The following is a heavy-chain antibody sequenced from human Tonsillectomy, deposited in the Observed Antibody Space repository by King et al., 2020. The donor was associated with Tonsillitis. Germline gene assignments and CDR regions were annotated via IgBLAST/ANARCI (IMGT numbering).Heavy chain of an antibody. D-gene: IGHD3-9*01. J-gene: IGHJ3*02. CDR1: GYSISSGYY. CDR2: IYHSGST. Sequence: QLQESGPGLVKPSETLSLTCAVSGYSISSGYYWGWIRQPPGKGLEWIGSIYHSGSTYYNPSLKSRVTISVDTSKNQFSLKLSSVTAADTAVYYCARGNPDDDMLTGWGAFDIWGQGTMVTVSS. V-gene: IGHV4-38-2*01. CDR3: ARGNPDDDMLTGWGAFDI.